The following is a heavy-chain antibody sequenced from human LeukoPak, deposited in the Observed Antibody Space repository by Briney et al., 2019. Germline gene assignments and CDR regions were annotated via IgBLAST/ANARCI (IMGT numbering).Heavy chain of an antibody. V-gene: IGHV3-7*01. D-gene: IGHD3-22*01. CDR2: IQEDGSAK. CDR1: GVIFSMYW. CDR3: GRFPYDSSGYLVPFDY. J-gene: IGHJ4*02. Sequence: GGSLRLSCAASGVIFSMYWMSWVRQVPGKGLEWVANIQEDGSAKYYVASVKGRFTISRDNAKNSLDLLMNSLRAEDTAVYYCGRFPYDSSGYLVPFDYWGQGTQVTVSS.